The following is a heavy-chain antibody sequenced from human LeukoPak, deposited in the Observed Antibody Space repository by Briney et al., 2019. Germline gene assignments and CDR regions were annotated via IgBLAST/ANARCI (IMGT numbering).Heavy chain of an antibody. J-gene: IGHJ4*02. CDR1: GDSISSYY. V-gene: IGHV4-4*07. CDR3: AREDYDSSGYYPLGDY. D-gene: IGHD3-22*01. Sequence: RASETLSLTCSVSGDSISSYYWSWIRQPAGKGLEWIGRIYASGSTNYNPSLKSRVTMSVDTSKNQFSLKVNSVTAADTAVYYCAREDYDSSGYYPLGDYWGQGTLVTVSS. CDR2: IYASGST.